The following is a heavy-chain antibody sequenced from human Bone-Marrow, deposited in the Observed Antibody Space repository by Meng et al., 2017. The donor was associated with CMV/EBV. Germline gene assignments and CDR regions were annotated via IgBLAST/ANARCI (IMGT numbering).Heavy chain of an antibody. CDR2: ISSSSSYI. CDR3: ARVSSEDFWSGRYPSGCYGMDV. D-gene: IGHD3-3*01. Sequence: LSLTCAASGFTFSSYSMNWVRQAPGKGLEWVSSISSSSSYIYYADSVKGRFTISRDNAKNSLYLQMNSLRVEDTAVYYCARVSSEDFWSGRYPSGCYGMDVWGQGTTVTVSS. J-gene: IGHJ6*02. CDR1: GFTFSSYS. V-gene: IGHV3-21*01.